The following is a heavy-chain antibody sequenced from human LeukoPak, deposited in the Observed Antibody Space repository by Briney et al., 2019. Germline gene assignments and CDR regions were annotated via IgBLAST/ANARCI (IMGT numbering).Heavy chain of an antibody. CDR1: GYTFTSYG. CDR2: ISAYNGNT. Sequence: GASVKVSCKASGYTFTSYGISWVRQAPGQGLEWMGWISAYNGNTNYAQKLQGRVTMTTDTSTSTAYMELRSLRSDDTAVYYCARDGVVVVAATRYYYGMDVWGQGTTVTVSS. CDR3: ARDGVVVVAATRYYYGMDV. V-gene: IGHV1-18*01. D-gene: IGHD2-15*01. J-gene: IGHJ6*02.